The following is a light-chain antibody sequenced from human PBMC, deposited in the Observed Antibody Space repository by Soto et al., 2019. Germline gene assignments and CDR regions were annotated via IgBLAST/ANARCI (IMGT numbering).Light chain of an antibody. J-gene: IGKJ2*01. V-gene: IGKV3-20*01. CDR3: QQYGDSRT. Sequence: EIVLTQSPDTLFLSPGERATLSCRASQSVSNNYLAWYQQKPGQAPRLLIYGASSRATGIPDRFSGSGSGTDFTLTISRLEPEDFAVYYCQQYGDSRTFGQGTKLEIK. CDR1: QSVSNNY. CDR2: GAS.